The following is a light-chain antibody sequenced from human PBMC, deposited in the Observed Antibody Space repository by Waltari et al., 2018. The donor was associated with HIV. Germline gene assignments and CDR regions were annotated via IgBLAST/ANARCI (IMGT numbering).Light chain of an antibody. CDR3: AVWGDSLNSYV. J-gene: IGLJ1*01. CDR2: RNN. V-gene: IGLV1-47*01. Sequence: QSVLTQPPSASGTPGLRVTISCSGSSSNIGSHYVYWYQQLPGTAPKLLIYRNNQRPSGVPDRFSGSKSGTSASLAISGLRSEDEADYYCAVWGDSLNSYVFGTGTEVTVL. CDR1: SSNIGSHY.